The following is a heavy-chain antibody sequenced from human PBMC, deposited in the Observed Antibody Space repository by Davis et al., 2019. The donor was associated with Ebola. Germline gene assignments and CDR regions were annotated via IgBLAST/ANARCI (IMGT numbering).Heavy chain of an antibody. CDR3: ARDLSSSWSA. CDR2: ISFDGNNK. D-gene: IGHD6-13*01. V-gene: IGHV3-30*04. J-gene: IGHJ4*02. Sequence: GESLKISCAASGFSFSSNAMHWVRQAPGKGLEWVALISFDGNNKYYADSVKGRFSISRDSSKNTLYLQMNSLRADDTAVYYCARDLSSSWSAWGQGTLVTVSS. CDR1: GFSFSSNA.